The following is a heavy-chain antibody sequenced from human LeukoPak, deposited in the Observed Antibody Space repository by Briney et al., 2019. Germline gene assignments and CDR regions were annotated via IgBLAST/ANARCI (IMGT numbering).Heavy chain of an antibody. CDR3: AREPCKRGYSYLGGFYYFDY. V-gene: IGHV4-34*01. CDR2: INHSGST. Sequence: SETLSLTCAVYGGSFSGYYWSWIRQPPGKGLEWIGEINHSGSTNYNPSLKSRVTISVDTSKNQFSLKLSSVTAADTAVYYCAREPCKRGYSYLGGFYYFDYWGQGTLVTVSS. D-gene: IGHD5-18*01. CDR1: GGSFSGYY. J-gene: IGHJ4*02.